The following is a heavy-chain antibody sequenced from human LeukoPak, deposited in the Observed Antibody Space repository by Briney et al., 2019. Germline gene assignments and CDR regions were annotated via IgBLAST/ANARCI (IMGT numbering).Heavy chain of an antibody. CDR1: GGTFSSYA. CDR2: IIPIFGTA. V-gene: IGHV1-69*05. D-gene: IGHD2-15*01. CDR3: AIYCSGGSCFDSDAFDI. Sequence: SVKVSCKASGGTFSSYAISWVRQAPGQGLEWMGGIIPIFGTANYAQKFQGRVTITTDESTSTAYMELSSLRSEDTAVYYCAIYCSGGSCFDSDAFDIWGQGTMVTVSS. J-gene: IGHJ3*02.